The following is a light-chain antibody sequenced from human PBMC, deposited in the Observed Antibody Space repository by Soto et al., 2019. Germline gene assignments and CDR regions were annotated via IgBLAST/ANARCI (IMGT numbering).Light chain of an antibody. CDR1: QNIDSW. V-gene: IGKV1-5*03. Sequence: DIPMTQSPSTLSASVGDRVTITCRASQNIDSWLAWYHQKPGKAPKLLIYKASKLQTGVPSRFSGSVSGTEFTLNISSLQPDDFATYYCQQYVSFPLTFGGGTKVEIK. J-gene: IGKJ4*01. CDR3: QQYVSFPLT. CDR2: KAS.